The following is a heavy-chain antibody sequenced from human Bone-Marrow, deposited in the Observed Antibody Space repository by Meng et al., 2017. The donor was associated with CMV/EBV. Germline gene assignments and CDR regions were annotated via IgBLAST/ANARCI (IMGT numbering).Heavy chain of an antibody. D-gene: IGHD2-2*01. CDR3: ASWEAVPAAMADY. J-gene: IGHJ4*02. CDR2: ISYDGSNK. Sequence: GGSLRLSCAASGFTFSSYAMHWVRQAPGKGLEWVAVISYDGSNKYYADSVKGRFTISRDNSKNTLYLQMNSLRAEDTAVYYCASWEAVPAAMADYWGQGTLVAASS. V-gene: IGHV3-30-3*01. CDR1: GFTFSSYA.